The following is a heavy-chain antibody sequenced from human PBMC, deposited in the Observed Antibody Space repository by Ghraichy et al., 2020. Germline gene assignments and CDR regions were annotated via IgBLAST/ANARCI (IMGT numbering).Heavy chain of an antibody. CDR3: AKGATIFGVVKMDYYYGMDV. J-gene: IGHJ6*02. Sequence: GGSLRLSCAASGFTFSSYAMSWVRQAPGKGLEWVSAISGSGGSTYYADSVKGRFTISRDNSKNTLYLQMNSLRAEDTAVYYCAKGATIFGVVKMDYYYGMDVWGQGTTVTVSS. CDR1: GFTFSSYA. V-gene: IGHV3-23*01. D-gene: IGHD3-3*01. CDR2: ISGSGGST.